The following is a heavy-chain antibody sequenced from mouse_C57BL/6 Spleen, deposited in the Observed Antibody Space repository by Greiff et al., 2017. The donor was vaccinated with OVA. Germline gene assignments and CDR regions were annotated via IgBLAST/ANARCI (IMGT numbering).Heavy chain of an antibody. CDR3: ARIGSSYLAY. CDR1: GYTFTSYW. CDR2: IDPSDSYT. D-gene: IGHD1-1*01. Sequence: QVQLKQSGAELVRPGTSVKLSCKASGYTFTSYWMHWVKQRPGQGLEWIGVIDPSDSYTNYNQKFKGKAKLTVDTSSSTAYMQLSSLTSEDSAVYYCARIGSSYLAYWGQGTLVTVSA. V-gene: IGHV1-59*01. J-gene: IGHJ3*01.